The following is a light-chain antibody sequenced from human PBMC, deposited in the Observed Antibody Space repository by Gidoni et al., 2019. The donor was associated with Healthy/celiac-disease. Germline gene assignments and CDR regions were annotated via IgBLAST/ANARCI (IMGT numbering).Light chain of an antibody. V-gene: IGKV1-39*01. Sequence: DIQMTQSPSSLSASVGDRVTITCRASQSISSYLNWYQQKPGKAPKLLIYAASSLQSGVPSRFSGSESGTDFTLTISSLQPEDFATYYCQQSYSTLPFTFXPXTKVDIK. CDR1: QSISSY. CDR2: AAS. J-gene: IGKJ3*01. CDR3: QQSYSTLPFT.